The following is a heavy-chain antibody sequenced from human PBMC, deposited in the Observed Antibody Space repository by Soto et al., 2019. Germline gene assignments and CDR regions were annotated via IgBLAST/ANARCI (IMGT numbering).Heavy chain of an antibody. V-gene: IGHV1-69*06. CDR1: GGSFNNLA. CDR2: ILPIIGTA. CDR3: AVRTGDALRAYWYFDH. Sequence: QVQLVQSGAEVKKPGSSVKVSCKTSGGSFNNLAISWVRQAPGQGLEWMGGILPIIGTANYAQNFQGRVTLAADKATTTPSMEPSRLRSEDTAVYYCAVRTGDALRAYWYFDHWGRGTLVTVSS. D-gene: IGHD1-1*01. J-gene: IGHJ2*01.